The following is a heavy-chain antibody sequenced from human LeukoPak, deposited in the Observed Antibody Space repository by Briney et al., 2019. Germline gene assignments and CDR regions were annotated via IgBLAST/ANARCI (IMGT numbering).Heavy chain of an antibody. J-gene: IGHJ3*02. D-gene: IGHD1-1*01. CDR2: IYSGGST. CDR3: ARGPRLDDAFDI. V-gene: IGHV3-66*01. Sequence: AGGSLRLSCAASGFTVSSNYMSWVRQAPGKGLEGVSVIYSGGSTYYADSVKGRFTISRDNSKNTLYRQMNSLRAEDTAVYYCARGPRLDDAFDIWGQGTMVTVSS. CDR1: GFTVSSNY.